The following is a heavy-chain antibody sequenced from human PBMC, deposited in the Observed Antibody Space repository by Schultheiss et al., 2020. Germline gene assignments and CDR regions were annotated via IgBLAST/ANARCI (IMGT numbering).Heavy chain of an antibody. D-gene: IGHD3-3*01. CDR2: IKQDGSEK. J-gene: IGHJ4*02. CDR3: ARTPHYYDFWSGLVFDY. Sequence: GGSLRLSCAASGFTFSSYWMSWVRQAPGKGLEWVANIKQDGSEKYYVDSVKGRFTISRDNAKNSLYLQMNSLRAEDTAVYYCARTPHYYDFWSGLVFDYWGQGTLVTVSS. CDR1: GFTFSSYW. V-gene: IGHV3-7*01.